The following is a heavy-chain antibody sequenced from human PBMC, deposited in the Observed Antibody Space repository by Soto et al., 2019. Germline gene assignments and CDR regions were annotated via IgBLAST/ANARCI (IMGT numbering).Heavy chain of an antibody. CDR3: AREANYDFWRSYYYYYGMDV. V-gene: IGHV6-1*01. D-gene: IGHD3-3*01. CDR2: TYYRSKWYN. J-gene: IGHJ6*02. CDR1: GDSVSSNSAA. Sequence: SQTLSLTCAISGDSVSSNSAAWNWIRQSPSRGLEWLGRTYYRSKWYNDYAVSVKSRITINPDTSKNQFSLQLNSVTPEDTAVYYCAREANYDFWRSYYYYYGMDVWGQGTTVTVS.